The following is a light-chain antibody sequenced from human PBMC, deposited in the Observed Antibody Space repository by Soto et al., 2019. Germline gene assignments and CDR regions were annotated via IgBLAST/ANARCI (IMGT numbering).Light chain of an antibody. CDR2: AAS. J-gene: IGKJ5*01. CDR3: LQANRVPLT. Sequence: DIQMTQSPCSVSASAGGAVTITCLASQAISTNLAWYQQKPGKAPKLLIYAASSLQSGVPPRFSGSGSGTDFTLTISSLQPEDFAVYYCLQANRVPLTFGQGTKLDI. V-gene: IGKV1-12*01. CDR1: QAISTN.